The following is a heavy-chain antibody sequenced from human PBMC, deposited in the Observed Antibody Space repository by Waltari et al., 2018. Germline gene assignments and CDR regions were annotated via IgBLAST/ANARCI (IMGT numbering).Heavy chain of an antibody. J-gene: IGHJ3*02. CDR3: ARGVSAAGRAAFDI. CDR2: INHSGST. V-gene: IGHV4-34*01. CDR1: GGSFSGYY. D-gene: IGHD6-13*01. Sequence: QVQLQQWGAGLLKPSETLSLTCAVSGGSFSGYYWRWIRQPPGKGLEWIGEINHSGSTNYNPSLKSRVTISVDTSKNQFSLKLSSVTAADTAVYYCARGVSAAGRAAFDIWGQGTMVTVSS.